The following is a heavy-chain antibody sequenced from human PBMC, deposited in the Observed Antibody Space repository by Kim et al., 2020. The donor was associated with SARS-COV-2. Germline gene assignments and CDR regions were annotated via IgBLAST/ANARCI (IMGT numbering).Heavy chain of an antibody. CDR3: ARRYYDGNGDYYFDF. V-gene: IGHV4-59*13. CDR2: IYDTGNT. D-gene: IGHD3-22*01. CDR1: GVSISSNY. J-gene: IGHJ4*02. Sequence: SETLSLTCNVSGVSISSNYWSWIRQPPGKGLEWIGYIYDTGNTKYNPSLKRRVTISADTSKNQFSLKLTSVTAADTAVYYCARRYYDGNGDYYFDFWGQG.